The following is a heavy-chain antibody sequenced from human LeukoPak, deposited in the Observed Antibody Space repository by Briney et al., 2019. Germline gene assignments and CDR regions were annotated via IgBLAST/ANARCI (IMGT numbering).Heavy chain of an antibody. CDR1: GYTFTSFA. Sequence: ASVKVCCKASGYTFTSFAINWVRQAPGQGLEWMGWINTKTGNPTYAQSCTGRFVFPLDPSVTTAYLQISSLKAEDTAVYYCARAEVYCSGSTCFLYWGQGTLVTVSS. D-gene: IGHD2-15*01. CDR2: INTKTGNP. CDR3: ARAEVYCSGSTCFLY. J-gene: IGHJ4*02. V-gene: IGHV7-4-1*02.